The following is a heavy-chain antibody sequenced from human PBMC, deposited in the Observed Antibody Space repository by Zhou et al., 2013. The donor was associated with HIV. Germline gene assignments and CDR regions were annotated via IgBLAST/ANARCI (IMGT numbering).Heavy chain of an antibody. CDR1: GYTFTDFY. CDR2: VDPENGKT. V-gene: IGHV1-69-2*01. CDR3: TTHSDGDGYNYIF. J-gene: IGHJ4*02. Sequence: EVQLVQSGPEVKKPGASVKISCKVSGYTFTDFYMHWVQQAPGKGLAWMGLVDPENGKTRYAERFQGRITMTADTSTDTAYMELSGLRSEDTAVYYCTTHSDGDGYNYIFWGQGTLVTVSS. D-gene: IGHD5-12*01.